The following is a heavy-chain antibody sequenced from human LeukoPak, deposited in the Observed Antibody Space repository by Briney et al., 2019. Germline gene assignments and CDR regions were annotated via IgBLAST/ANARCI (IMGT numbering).Heavy chain of an antibody. J-gene: IGHJ4*02. D-gene: IGHD5-18*01. CDR2: ISWNSGSI. CDR3: ARASRGYSYGYVVES. V-gene: IGHV3-9*01. CDR1: GFTFDDYA. Sequence: GGSLRLSCAASGFTFDDYAMHWVRQAPGKGLEWVSGISWNSGSIGYADSVEGRFTISRDNPKNSLYLQMNSLRAEDTAVYYCARASRGYSYGYVVESWGEGTLVTVSS.